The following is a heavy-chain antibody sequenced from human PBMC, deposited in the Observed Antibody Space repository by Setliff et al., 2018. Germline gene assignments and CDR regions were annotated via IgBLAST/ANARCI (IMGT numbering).Heavy chain of an antibody. CDR3: SRPAYSSRWYEIKGFDY. Sequence: GESLKISCKGSGYNFINYWIGWVRQMPGKGLEWMGIIYPSDSDIRYSPSFRGQVTISADKSSSTAYLQWSSLKASDTAIYYCSRPAYSSRWYEIKGFDYWGQGTLVTVSS. V-gene: IGHV5-51*01. CDR1: GYNFINYW. CDR2: IYPSDSDI. D-gene: IGHD6-13*01. J-gene: IGHJ4*02.